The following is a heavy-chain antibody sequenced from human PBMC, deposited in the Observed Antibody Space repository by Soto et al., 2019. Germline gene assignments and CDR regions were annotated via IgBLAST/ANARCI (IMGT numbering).Heavy chain of an antibody. CDR2: ISYDGSNK. V-gene: IGHV3-30*18. J-gene: IGHJ4*02. D-gene: IGHD2-2*02. CDR3: AKTAIRYCSSTSCSTPLYY. CDR1: GFTFSSYG. Sequence: LRLSCAASGFTFSSYGMHWVRQAPGKGLEWVAVISYDGSNKYYADSVKGRFTISRGNSKNTLYLQMNSLRAEDTAVYYCAKTAIRYCSSTSCSTPLYYWGQGTLVTVSS.